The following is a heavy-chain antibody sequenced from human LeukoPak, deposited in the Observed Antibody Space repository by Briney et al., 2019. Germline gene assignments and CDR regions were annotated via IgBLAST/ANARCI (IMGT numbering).Heavy chain of an antibody. CDR2: MSPNSGHT. J-gene: IGHJ4*02. CDR1: GYTFSRYD. Sequence: ASVKVSCKTSGYTFSRYDINWVRQATGQRPEWMGWMSPNSGHTGYAPKFQGRVTFSRNTSVSTVYMELDILRSEDTAVYYCATDLASYDFWSGFEVGRPAPPRGWGQGTLVTVSS. CDR3: ATDLASYDFWSGFEVGRPAPPRG. V-gene: IGHV1-8*03. D-gene: IGHD3-3*01.